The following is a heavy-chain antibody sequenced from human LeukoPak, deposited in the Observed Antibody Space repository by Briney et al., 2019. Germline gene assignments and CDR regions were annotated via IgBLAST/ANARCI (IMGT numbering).Heavy chain of an antibody. V-gene: IGHV4-30-4*08. Sequence: PSQTLSLTCIVSGGSISSGNYFWSWIRQSPGTGLEWIGYIYYSGSTYCNPSLESRVTISIGTSKNQFSLRLSSVTAADTAVYYCARDSYYDILTGYYPYYYYGMDVWGQGTTVTVSS. CDR3: ARDSYYDILTGYYPYYYYGMDV. J-gene: IGHJ6*02. CDR1: GGSISSGNYF. D-gene: IGHD3-9*01. CDR2: IYYSGST.